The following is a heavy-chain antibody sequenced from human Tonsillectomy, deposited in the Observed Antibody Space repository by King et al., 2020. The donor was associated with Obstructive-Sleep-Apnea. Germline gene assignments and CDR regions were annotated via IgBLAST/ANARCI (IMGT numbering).Heavy chain of an antibody. Sequence: VQLQQWGAGLLKPSETLSLTCAVYGGSFSGYYWNWIRQPPGKGLEWIGEINHSGSTNYNPSLKSRVTISVDMSKNQISLKLSSVTAADTAVYYCARVVEATAIDFWGQGTLVTVSS. CDR1: GGSFSGYY. CDR2: INHSGST. D-gene: IGHD5-12*01. CDR3: ARVVEATAIDF. V-gene: IGHV4-34*01. J-gene: IGHJ4*02.